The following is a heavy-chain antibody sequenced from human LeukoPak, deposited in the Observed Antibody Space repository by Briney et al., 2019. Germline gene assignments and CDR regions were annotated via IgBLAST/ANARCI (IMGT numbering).Heavy chain of an antibody. D-gene: IGHD3-10*01. V-gene: IGHV3-7*01. J-gene: IGHJ6*04. Sequence: GGSLRLSCAASGFTFSSYWMSWVRQAPGKGPEWVANIKEGGSETYSVDSVKGRFAISRDNTDNSLYLQMNSLRVEDTAVYYCARSLWPGSMDVWGKGTTVIVSS. CDR3: ARSLWPGSMDV. CDR1: GFTFSSYW. CDR2: IKEGGSET.